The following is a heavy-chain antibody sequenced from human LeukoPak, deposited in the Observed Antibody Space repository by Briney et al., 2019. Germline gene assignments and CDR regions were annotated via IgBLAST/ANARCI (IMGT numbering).Heavy chain of an antibody. J-gene: IGHJ4*02. D-gene: IGHD6-19*01. CDR1: GGSFSGYY. V-gene: IGHV4-34*01. Sequence: PSETLSLTCAVYGGSFSGYYWSWIRQPPGKGLEWIGEINHSGSTNYNPSLKSRVTISVDTSKNQFSLKLSSVTAADTAVYYCARWKNGWYISYFDYWGQGTLVTVSS. CDR2: INHSGST. CDR3: ARWKNGWYISYFDY.